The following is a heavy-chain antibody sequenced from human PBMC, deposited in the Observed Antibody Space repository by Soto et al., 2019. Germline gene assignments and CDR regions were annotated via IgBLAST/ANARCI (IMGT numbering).Heavy chain of an antibody. J-gene: IGHJ6*02. D-gene: IGHD6-6*01. V-gene: IGHV4-31*03. Sequence: QVQLQESGPGLVKPSQTLSLTCTVSGGSISSGGYYWTWIRQHPGKGLEWIGYNYYSGITYYNPSLKSRVTISLETSKNQFSLKLRSVTAADTAVYYCARGSSIAGLYYGMDVWGQGTTVTVSS. CDR1: GGSISSGGYY. CDR2: NYYSGIT. CDR3: ARGSSIAGLYYGMDV.